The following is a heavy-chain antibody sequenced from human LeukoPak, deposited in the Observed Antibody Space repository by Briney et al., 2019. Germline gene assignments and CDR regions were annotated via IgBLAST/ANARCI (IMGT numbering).Heavy chain of an antibody. Sequence: GGSLRLSCAASGFTSSSYGMHWVRQAPGKGLEWVAVIWYDGSNKYYADSVKGRFTISRDNSKNTLYLQMNSLRVEDTAVYYCARDPVGYCSSTGCYGGFDIWGQGTMVTVSS. CDR2: IWYDGSNK. V-gene: IGHV3-33*01. D-gene: IGHD2-2*01. CDR1: GFTSSSYG. J-gene: IGHJ3*02. CDR3: ARDPVGYCSSTGCYGGFDI.